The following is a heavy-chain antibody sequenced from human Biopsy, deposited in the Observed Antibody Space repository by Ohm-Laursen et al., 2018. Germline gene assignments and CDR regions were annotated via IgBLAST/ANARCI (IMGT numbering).Heavy chain of an antibody. CDR2: IFNSANT. J-gene: IGHJ5*02. CDR3: ARGDYFDSNGYFWFDP. V-gene: IGHV4-31*01. D-gene: IGHD3-22*01. Sequence: TLSLTCTVSGGSISSGGSYWSWIRQRPGKGLEWIGYIFNSANTYYNPSLKNLITISGDTSKNQFSLKLNSVTAADTAVYYCARGDYFDSNGYFWFDPWGQGTLVTLSS. CDR1: GGSISSGGSY.